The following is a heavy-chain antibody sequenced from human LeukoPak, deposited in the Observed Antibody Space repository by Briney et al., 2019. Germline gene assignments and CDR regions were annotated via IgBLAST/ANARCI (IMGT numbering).Heavy chain of an antibody. CDR2: IYYSATT. J-gene: IGHJ4*02. V-gene: IGHV4-39*07. D-gene: IGHD6-19*01. CDR1: GGSISSSSYY. Sequence: SETLSLTCTVSGGSISSSSYYWGWIRQPPGKGLEWIGSIYYSATTYYNPSLKSRVTISVDTSKNQFSLKLSSVTAADTAVYYCARGYSSGWYVYFDYWGQGTLVTVSS. CDR3: ARGYSSGWYVYFDY.